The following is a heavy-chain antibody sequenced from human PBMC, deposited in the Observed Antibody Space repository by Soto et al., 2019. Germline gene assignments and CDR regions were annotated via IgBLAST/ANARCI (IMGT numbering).Heavy chain of an antibody. CDR3: ARKFLIAVADN. CDR1: GGSISSSSYY. J-gene: IGHJ4*02. CDR2: IYYSGST. V-gene: IGHV4-39*01. Sequence: SETLSLTCTVSGGSISSSSYYWGWIRQPPGKGLEWIGSIYYSGSTYYNPSLKSRVTISVDTSKNQFSLKLSSVTAADTAVYYCARKFLIAVADNWGQGTLVTVSS. D-gene: IGHD6-19*01.